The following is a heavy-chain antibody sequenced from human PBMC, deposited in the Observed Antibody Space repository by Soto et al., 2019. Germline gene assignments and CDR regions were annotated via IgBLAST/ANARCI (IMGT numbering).Heavy chain of an antibody. J-gene: IGHJ1*01. D-gene: IGHD4-4*01. CDR1: GGSISSYY. Sequence: SETLSLTCTVSGGSISSYYWSWIRQPPGKGLEWIGYIYYSGSTNYNPSLKSRVTISVDTSKNQFSLKLSSVTAADTAVYYCASYLYSNYKYFQHGGQGTLVTVSS. CDR3: ASYLYSNYKYFQH. V-gene: IGHV4-59*01. CDR2: IYYSGST.